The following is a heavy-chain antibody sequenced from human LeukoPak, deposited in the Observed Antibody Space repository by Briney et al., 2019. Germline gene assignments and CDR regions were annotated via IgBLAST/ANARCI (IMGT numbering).Heavy chain of an antibody. CDR2: ISSSSSYI. CDR1: GFTFSPYS. V-gene: IGHV3-21*01. Sequence: GGSLRLSCAASGFTFSPYSMNWVRQAPGKGLEWVSFISSSSSYIYYADSVKGRFTISRDNAKKSLFLQMNSLRAEDTAVYYCTRVTNSGYDSGNFDYWGQGTLVTVSS. CDR3: TRVTNSGYDSGNFDY. J-gene: IGHJ4*02. D-gene: IGHD5-12*01.